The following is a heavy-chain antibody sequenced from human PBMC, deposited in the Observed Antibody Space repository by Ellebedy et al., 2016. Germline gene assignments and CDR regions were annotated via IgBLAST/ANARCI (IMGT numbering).Heavy chain of an antibody. Sequence: SETLSLXXTVSGGSISSPNYYWGWIRQPPGKGLQWIGSVYYSGSPYYNPSLKSRVAISVETSKNQFSLMLRSVTAADTAAYYCARSMATVRTVYDFWGQGTLVTVSS. D-gene: IGHD2-8*01. J-gene: IGHJ4*02. CDR1: GGSISSPNYY. CDR2: VYYSGSP. CDR3: ARSMATVRTVYDF. V-gene: IGHV4-39*01.